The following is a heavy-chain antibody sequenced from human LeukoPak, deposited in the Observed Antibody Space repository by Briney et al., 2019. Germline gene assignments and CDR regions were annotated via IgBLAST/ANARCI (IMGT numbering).Heavy chain of an antibody. Sequence: GGSLRLSCAASGFTFSSYSMNWVRQAPGKGLEWVSYISSGGSTIYYADSVKGRFTISRDNAKNSLFLQMNSLRAEDTAVYYCATGRDCSGGSCYSVYWGQGTLVTVSS. V-gene: IGHV3-48*01. D-gene: IGHD2-15*01. CDR2: ISSGGSTI. J-gene: IGHJ4*02. CDR3: ATGRDCSGGSCYSVY. CDR1: GFTFSSYS.